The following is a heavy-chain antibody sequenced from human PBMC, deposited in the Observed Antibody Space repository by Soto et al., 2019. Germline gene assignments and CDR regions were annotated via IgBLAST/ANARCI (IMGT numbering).Heavy chain of an antibody. CDR1: GGSISSSNW. Sequence: ASETLSLTCAVSGGSISSSNWWSWVRQPPGKGLEWIGEIYHSGGTNYNPSLKSRVTISVDKSKNQFSLKLSSVTAADTAVYYCARVGESKYRNLYYYYYYGMDVWGQGTTVTVSS. J-gene: IGHJ6*02. V-gene: IGHV4-4*02. CDR3: ARVGESKYRNLYYYYYYGMDV. CDR2: IYHSGGT. D-gene: IGHD1-26*01.